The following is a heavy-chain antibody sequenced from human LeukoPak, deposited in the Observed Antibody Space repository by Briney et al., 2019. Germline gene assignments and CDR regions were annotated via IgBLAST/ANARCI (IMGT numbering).Heavy chain of an antibody. J-gene: IGHJ4*02. CDR2: ISSNGGST. D-gene: IGHD3-10*01. Sequence: GGSLRLSCSASGFTFSSYAMHWVRQAPGKGLEYVSAISSNGGSTYYADSVKGRFTISRDNSKNTLYLQMSSLRAEDTAVYYCVKDPHYYGSGSYPTLRYWGQGTLVTVSS. V-gene: IGHV3-64D*06. CDR1: GFTFSSYA. CDR3: VKDPHYYGSGSYPTLRY.